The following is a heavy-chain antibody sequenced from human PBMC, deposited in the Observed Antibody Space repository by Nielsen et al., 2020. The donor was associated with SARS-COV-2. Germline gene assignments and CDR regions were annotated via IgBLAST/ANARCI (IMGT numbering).Heavy chain of an antibody. V-gene: IGHV3-15*01. D-gene: IGHD3-22*01. CDR3: TTVGAYYYDSSGYYFRDY. Sequence: GGSLRLSCAASGFTFSNAWMSWVRQAPGKGLEWVGRIKSKTDGGTTDYAAPVKGRFTISRDDSKNTLYLQMNSLKTEDTAVYYCTTVGAYYYDSSGYYFRDYWGQGTLVTVSS. CDR1: GFTFSNAW. CDR2: IKSKTDGGTT. J-gene: IGHJ4*02.